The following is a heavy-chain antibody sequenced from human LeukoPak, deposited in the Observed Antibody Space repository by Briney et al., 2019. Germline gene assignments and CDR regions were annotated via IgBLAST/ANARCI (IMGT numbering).Heavy chain of an antibody. V-gene: IGHV4-4*09. J-gene: IGHJ4*02. CDR2: IHSSGRT. CDR1: GGSISTDY. Sequence: SETLSLTCTVSGGSISTDYWSWIRRPPGKGLEWIAYIHSSGRTNYNPSLNSRITISVDTSNNQFSLKLSSVPAADTAAYYSAKYDAGKADGPFDNWGQGTLVTVSS. CDR3: AKYDAGKADGPFDN. D-gene: IGHD6-13*01.